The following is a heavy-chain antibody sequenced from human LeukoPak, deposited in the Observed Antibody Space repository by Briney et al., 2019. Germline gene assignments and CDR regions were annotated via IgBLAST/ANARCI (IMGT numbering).Heavy chain of an antibody. CDR1: GLTFSSYG. CDR3: AGGDTSGYYYAGFDY. CDR2: MRYDGSNK. D-gene: IGHD3-22*01. J-gene: IGHJ4*02. V-gene: IGHV3-30*02. Sequence: PGGSLRLSCVASGLTFSSYGMHWVRQAPGKGMEWVAFMRYDGSNKYYADSVKGRFTISRDNSKNTLYLQMNSLRAEDTAMYYCAGGDTSGYYYAGFDYWGQGTLVTVSS.